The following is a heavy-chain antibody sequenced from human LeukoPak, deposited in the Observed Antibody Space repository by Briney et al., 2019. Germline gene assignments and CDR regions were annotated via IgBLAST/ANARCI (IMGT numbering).Heavy chain of an antibody. CDR3: ARLVGAFDI. V-gene: IGHV3-30*02. Sequence: GGSLRLSCAASGFTFSSYAMHWVRQAPGKGLEWVTFIQYDGTNKYYADSVKGRFTISRDNAKNSLYLQMNSLRAEDTAVYYCARLVGAFDIWGQGTMVTVSS. CDR1: GFTFSSYA. J-gene: IGHJ3*02. CDR2: IQYDGTNK.